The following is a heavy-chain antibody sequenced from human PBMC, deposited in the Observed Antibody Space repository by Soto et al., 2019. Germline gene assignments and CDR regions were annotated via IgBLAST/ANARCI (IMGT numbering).Heavy chain of an antibody. Sequence: QVQLVQSGAEVKKPGSSVKVSCKASGGTFSSYAISWVRQAPGQGLEWMGGIILIFGTANYAQKFQGRVTITADEYTSTAYMELSSLRSEDTAGYYCAGQRRWPEVLAQFDYWGQGTLVTFSS. CDR2: IILIFGTA. CDR1: GGTFSSYA. CDR3: AGQRRWPEVLAQFDY. V-gene: IGHV1-69*01. J-gene: IGHJ4*02.